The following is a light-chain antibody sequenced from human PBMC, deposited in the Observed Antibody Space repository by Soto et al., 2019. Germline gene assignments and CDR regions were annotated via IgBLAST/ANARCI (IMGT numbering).Light chain of an antibody. CDR1: QGIGSY. CDR2: AAS. V-gene: IGKV1-9*01. CDR3: QQLSTYPST. Sequence: IQLTQSPSSLSASVGDRVTITCRASQGIGSYLAWYQQKPGEAHKLLIFAASTLQSGVPSRFSGSGSGTDFTLTISSLQAEDFATYYCQQLSTYPSTFGGGTKVEIK. J-gene: IGKJ4*01.